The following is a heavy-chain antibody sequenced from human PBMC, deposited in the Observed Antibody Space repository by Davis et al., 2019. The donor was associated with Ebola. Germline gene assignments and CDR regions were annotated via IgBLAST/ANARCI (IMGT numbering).Heavy chain of an antibody. Sequence: GESLKISCAASGITFSSYAMSWVRQAPGKGLEWVAVIWYDGSKKYYSDSVKGRFTISRDNSDNMLYLQMNSLRAEDTAVYYCAMPDCSGADCFSVYIKSWGQGTLVTVSS. CDR3: AMPDCSGADCFSVYIKS. CDR1: GITFSSYA. CDR2: IWYDGSKK. J-gene: IGHJ4*02. V-gene: IGHV3-33*08. D-gene: IGHD2-21*02.